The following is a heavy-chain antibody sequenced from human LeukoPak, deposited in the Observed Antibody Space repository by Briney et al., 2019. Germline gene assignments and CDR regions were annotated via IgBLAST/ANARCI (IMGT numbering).Heavy chain of an antibody. Sequence: SGGSLRLSCAASGFTFSSYGMHWVRQAPGKGLEWVAFIRYDGSNKYYADSVKGRFTISRDNSKNTLYLQMNSLRAEDTAVYYCAKDENIVVVPAAPWYYYYMDVWGKGTTVTVSS. D-gene: IGHD2-2*01. V-gene: IGHV3-30*02. J-gene: IGHJ6*03. CDR1: GFTFSSYG. CDR2: IRYDGSNK. CDR3: AKDENIVVVPAAPWYYYYMDV.